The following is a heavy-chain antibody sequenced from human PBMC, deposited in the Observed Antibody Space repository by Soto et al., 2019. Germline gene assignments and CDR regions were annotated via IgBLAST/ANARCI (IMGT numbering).Heavy chain of an antibody. CDR2: MNPNSGNT. Sequence: GASVKVSCKASGYTFTSYDINWVRQATGQGLEWMGWMNPNSGNTGYAQKFQGRVTMTRNTSVSTAYMELSSLRSEDTAVYYCARTTPTRYCSGGSCYENWFDPWGQGTLVTVSS. J-gene: IGHJ5*02. CDR1: GYTFTSYD. D-gene: IGHD2-15*01. V-gene: IGHV1-8*01. CDR3: ARTTPTRYCSGGSCYENWFDP.